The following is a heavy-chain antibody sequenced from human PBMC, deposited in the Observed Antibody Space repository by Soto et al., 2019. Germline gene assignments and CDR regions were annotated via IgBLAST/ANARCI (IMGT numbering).Heavy chain of an antibody. D-gene: IGHD3-10*01. V-gene: IGHV1-69*02. CDR1: GDTFTFYS. J-gene: IGHJ4*02. Sequence: QVQLVQSGAEVKKPGSSVRVSCKASGDTFTFYSINWVRQAPGLGLEWMGRINPILSMSNYAQRFQGRVTMTADKSTSTPYMGLSSLRSEDTAMYYCASSYGSGYRAFDYWGQGALVTVSS. CDR2: INPILSMS. CDR3: ASSYGSGYRAFDY.